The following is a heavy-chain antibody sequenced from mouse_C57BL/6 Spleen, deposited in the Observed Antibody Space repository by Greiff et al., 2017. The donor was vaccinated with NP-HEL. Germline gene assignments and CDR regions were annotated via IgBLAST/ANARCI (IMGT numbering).Heavy chain of an antibody. V-gene: IGHV1-82*01. Sequence: VQLQQSGPELVKPGASVKISCKASGYAFSSSWMNWVKQRPGKGLEWIGRIYPGDGDTNYNGKFKGKATLTADKSSSTAYMQLSSLTSEDSAVYFCARPGLYAMDYWGQGTSVTVAS. CDR3: ARPGLYAMDY. CDR2: IYPGDGDT. D-gene: IGHD2-2*01. CDR1: GYAFSSSW. J-gene: IGHJ4*01.